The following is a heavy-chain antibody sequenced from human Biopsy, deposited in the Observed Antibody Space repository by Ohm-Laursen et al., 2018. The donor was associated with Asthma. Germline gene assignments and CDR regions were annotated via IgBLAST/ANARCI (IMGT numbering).Heavy chain of an antibody. Sequence: GSLRLSCTASGFTFGDYWMSWVRQVPGKGLEWVSSITSSSSYIFYADSVKGRFTISRDNPRNSPYLQMNSLRAEDTAVYYCARDAPTGGYIDYWGLGTLVTVSS. CDR3: ARDAPTGGYIDY. CDR2: ITSSSSYI. J-gene: IGHJ4*02. CDR1: GFTFGDYW. V-gene: IGHV3-21*01. D-gene: IGHD7-27*01.